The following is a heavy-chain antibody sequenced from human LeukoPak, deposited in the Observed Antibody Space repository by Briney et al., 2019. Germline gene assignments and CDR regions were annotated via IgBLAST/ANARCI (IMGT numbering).Heavy chain of an antibody. CDR2: IGGNSGIQT. V-gene: IGHV3-23*01. D-gene: IGHD6-13*01. Sequence: GGSLRLSCAASGFAFSNCGMGWVRQAPGRGLEWVSSIGGNSGIQTYYADSVKGRFTISRDNSKDTLYLQMNSLRAEDTAVYYCAKEPEYSRGLDYWGQGTLVTVSS. J-gene: IGHJ4*02. CDR3: AKEPEYSRGLDY. CDR1: GFAFSNCG.